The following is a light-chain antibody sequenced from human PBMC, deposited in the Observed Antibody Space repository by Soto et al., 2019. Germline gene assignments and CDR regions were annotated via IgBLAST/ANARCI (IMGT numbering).Light chain of an antibody. CDR3: QQSYSSPGT. Sequence: IQMTQSPSSLSASVGDRVTITCRASQTIDKYLNWYQHIPGRAPKLLIYGASSLQSGVPTRFSSSGGGTYFTLTISSLQHEDFATYYCQQSYSSPGTFGRGTRVE. CDR1: QTIDKY. V-gene: IGKV1-39*01. CDR2: GAS. J-gene: IGKJ1*01.